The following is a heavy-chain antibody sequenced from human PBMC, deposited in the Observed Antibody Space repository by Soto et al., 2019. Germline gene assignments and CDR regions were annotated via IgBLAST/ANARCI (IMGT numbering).Heavy chain of an antibody. J-gene: IGHJ6*02. V-gene: IGHV4-39*07. CDR1: GGSISSSSYY. Sequence: PSETLSLTCTVSGGSISSSSYYWCWIRHPPGKGLEWIGSIYYSGSTYYNPSLKSRVTISVDTSKNQFSLKLSSVTAADTAVYYCARLSYYYGMDVWGQGTTVTVSS. CDR2: IYYSGST. CDR3: ARLSYYYGMDV.